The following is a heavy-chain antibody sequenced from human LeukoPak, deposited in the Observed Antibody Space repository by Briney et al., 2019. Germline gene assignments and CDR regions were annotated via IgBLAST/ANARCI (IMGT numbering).Heavy chain of an antibody. CDR3: AKDDGGSPPNAFDI. J-gene: IGHJ3*02. D-gene: IGHD1-26*01. CDR1: GXTFSNYA. Sequence: GGSLRLSCAASGXTFSNYAMSWVRQAPGKGQEWVSTVGYSVGSTYYADSVKGRFAISRDSSKNTLYLQMNGLRGEDTAVYYCAKDDGGSPPNAFDIWGQGTLVTVSS. CDR2: VGYSVGST. V-gene: IGHV3-23*01.